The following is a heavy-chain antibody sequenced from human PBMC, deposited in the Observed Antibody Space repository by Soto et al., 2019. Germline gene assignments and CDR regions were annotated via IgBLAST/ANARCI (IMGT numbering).Heavy chain of an antibody. Sequence: QVQLAQSGAEVKKPGASAKVSCKASGYIFTSHGISWVRQAPGQGLEWMGRISTYNGNTKYAQKLQGRVTMTTDTSASRAYMELRSLRSDDTAVYYCARDNGQGLVSAWGQGTLVTVSS. D-gene: IGHD6-19*01. CDR3: ARDNGQGLVSA. CDR1: GYIFTSHG. CDR2: ISTYNGNT. J-gene: IGHJ5*02. V-gene: IGHV1-18*01.